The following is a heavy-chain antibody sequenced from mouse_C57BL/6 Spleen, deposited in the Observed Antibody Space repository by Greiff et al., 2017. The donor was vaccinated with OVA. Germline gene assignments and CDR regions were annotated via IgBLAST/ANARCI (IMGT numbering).Heavy chain of an antibody. J-gene: IGHJ4*01. CDR1: GFSLPSYG. V-gene: IGHV2-5*01. D-gene: IGHD2-3*01. Sequence: VHLVESGPGLVPPSQSLSITCPVSGFSLPSYGLHWVRPSPGKGLDGLGVIWRGGSKDYNAAFMSRLSITKDNYKSQVFFKMNSLQADDTAIYYCANFDGYYVPGDYWGQGTSVTVSS. CDR3: ANFDGYYVPGDY. CDR2: IWRGGSK.